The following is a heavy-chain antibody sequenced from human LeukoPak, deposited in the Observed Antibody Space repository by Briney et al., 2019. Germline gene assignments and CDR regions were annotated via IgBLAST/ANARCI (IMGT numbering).Heavy chain of an antibody. V-gene: IGHV4-59*01. CDR3: ARDVVSGSYPHFDY. CDR2: IYYSGST. CDR1: GASINNNF. Sequence: SETLSLTCTVSGASINNNFWTWIRQPPGKGLEWIGYIYYSGSTNYNPSLNSRVTISVDTSKNQFSLKLSSVTAADTAVYCCARDVVSGSYPHFDYWGQGTLVTVSS. D-gene: IGHD1-26*01. J-gene: IGHJ4*02.